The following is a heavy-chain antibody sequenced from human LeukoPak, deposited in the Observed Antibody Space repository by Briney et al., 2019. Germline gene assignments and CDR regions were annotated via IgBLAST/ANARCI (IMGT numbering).Heavy chain of an antibody. D-gene: IGHD2-15*01. CDR3: ARGGVAATPRYYYYYYYYMDV. CDR1: GFTVSSNY. Sequence: SGGSLRLSCAASGFTVSSNYMSWVRQALGKGLEWVSVIYSGGSTYYADSVKGRFTISRDNSKNTLYLQMNSLRAEDTAVYYCARGGVAATPRYYYYYYYYMDVWGKGTTVTVS. V-gene: IGHV3-53*01. J-gene: IGHJ6*03. CDR2: IYSGGST.